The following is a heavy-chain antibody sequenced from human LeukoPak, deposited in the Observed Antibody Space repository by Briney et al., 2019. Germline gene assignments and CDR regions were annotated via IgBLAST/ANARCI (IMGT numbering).Heavy chain of an antibody. CDR1: GLSFNDYR. Sequence: SGGSLRLSCAASGLSFNDYRMNWVRQAPGQGLEWVSCITSTSKYIYYADALKGRFTISRDNAKNSLYLQMNSLRVEDTAVYYCARDYSPWYSRGWYAGQFDSWGQGTLVTVSS. V-gene: IGHV3-21*01. J-gene: IGHJ4*02. CDR3: ARDYSPWYSRGWYAGQFDS. D-gene: IGHD6-19*01. CDR2: ITSTSKYI.